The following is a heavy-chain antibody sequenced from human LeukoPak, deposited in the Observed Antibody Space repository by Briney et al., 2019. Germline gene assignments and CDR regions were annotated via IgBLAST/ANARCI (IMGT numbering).Heavy chain of an antibody. V-gene: IGHV4-4*07. CDR1: GGSISSYY. CDR2: IHTSGSS. Sequence: SETLSLTCTVSGGSISSYYWSWVRQSAGKGLEWIGRIHTSGSSNYNPSLKSRVTMSVDTSKNQFSLNLSSVTAADTAVYFCARGGITSTTGWFDPWGQGTLVTVSS. J-gene: IGHJ5*02. CDR3: ARGGITSTTGWFDP. D-gene: IGHD2/OR15-2a*01.